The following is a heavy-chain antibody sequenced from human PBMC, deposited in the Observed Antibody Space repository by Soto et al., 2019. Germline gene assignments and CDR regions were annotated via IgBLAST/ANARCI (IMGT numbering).Heavy chain of an antibody. V-gene: IGHV4-31*03. J-gene: IGHJ4*02. D-gene: IGHD2-15*01. Sequence: QVQLQESGPGLVKPSQTLSLTCTVSGGSMNSGGYCWSWIRQHPGEGLEWIGCISYGGTTSYNPSLKSRVIISVDTSKNQFSLKLTSVTAADTAVYYCSRGILVWGQGTLITLSS. CDR1: GGSMNSGGYC. CDR3: SRGILV. CDR2: ISYGGTT.